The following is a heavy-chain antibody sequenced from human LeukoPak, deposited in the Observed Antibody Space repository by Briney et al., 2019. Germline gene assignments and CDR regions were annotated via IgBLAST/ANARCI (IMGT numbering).Heavy chain of an antibody. D-gene: IGHD5-24*01. CDR2: VSYTGST. CDR3: ARANGYNGYYFDY. Sequence: SETLSLTCTVSGGSISSDYWTWIRQPPGKRLQWIGYVSYTGSTNYNPSLRSRVTISVDTSKNQFSLKLSSVTAADTAVYYCARANGYNGYYFDYWGQGTLVTVSS. J-gene: IGHJ4*02. V-gene: IGHV4-59*01. CDR1: GGSISSDY.